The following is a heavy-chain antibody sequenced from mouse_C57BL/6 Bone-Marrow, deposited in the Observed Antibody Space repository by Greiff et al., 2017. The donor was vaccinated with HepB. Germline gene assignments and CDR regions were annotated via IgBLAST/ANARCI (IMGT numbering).Heavy chain of an antibody. CDR2: IDPSDSYT. D-gene: IGHD1-1*01. CDR1: GYTFTSYW. Sequence: VKLMEPGAELVRPGTSVKLSCKASGYTFTSYWMHWVKQRPGQGLEWIGVIDPSDSYTNYNQKFKGKATLTVDTSSSTAYMQLSSLTSEDSAVYYFARSHYATRAWFAYWGQGTLVTVSA. J-gene: IGHJ3*01. V-gene: IGHV1-59*01. CDR3: ARSHYATRAWFAY.